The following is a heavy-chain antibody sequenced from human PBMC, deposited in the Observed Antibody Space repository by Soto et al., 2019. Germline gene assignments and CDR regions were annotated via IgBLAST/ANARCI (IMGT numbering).Heavy chain of an antibody. J-gene: IGHJ4*02. CDR1: GGSISSGGYY. CDR2: IYYSGST. V-gene: IGHV4-31*03. CDR3: ARETSSSEYFDY. D-gene: IGHD6-6*01. Sequence: QVQLQESGPGLVKPSQTLSLTCTVSGGSISSGGYYWSWIRQHPGKGLEWIGYIYYSGSTYYNPSLKSRVTISVDTSMNQSSLKLSAVTGADTAVYYCARETSSSEYFDYWGQGTLVTVSS.